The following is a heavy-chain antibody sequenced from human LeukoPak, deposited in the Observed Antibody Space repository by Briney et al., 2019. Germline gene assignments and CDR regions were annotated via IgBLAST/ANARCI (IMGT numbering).Heavy chain of an antibody. J-gene: IGHJ4*02. Sequence: GGFLRLSCTASGFTFGDYAMSWFRQAPGKGLEWVGFIRIKAYGGTIEYAASVKDRFTISRDDSKSIAYLQMNSLKTGDTAVYYCTRDSRYSGSPLYFDYWGQGTLVTVSS. CDR3: TRDSRYSGSPLYFDY. CDR2: IRIKAYGGTI. D-gene: IGHD1-26*01. V-gene: IGHV3-49*03. CDR1: GFTFGDYA.